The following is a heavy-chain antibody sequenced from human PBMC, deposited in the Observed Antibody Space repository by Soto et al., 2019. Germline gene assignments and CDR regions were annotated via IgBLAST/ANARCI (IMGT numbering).Heavy chain of an antibody. V-gene: IGHV1-3*01. D-gene: IGHD1-26*01. CDR1: GYTFTSYA. CDR3: ARSIVGATWAGNWFDP. Sequence: QVQLVQSGAEVKKPGASVKVFCKASGYTFTSYAMHWVRQAPGQRLEWMGWINAGNGNTKYSQKFQGRVTITRDTSASTAYMELSSLRSEDTAVYYCARSIVGATWAGNWFDPWGQGTLVTVSS. J-gene: IGHJ5*02. CDR2: INAGNGNT.